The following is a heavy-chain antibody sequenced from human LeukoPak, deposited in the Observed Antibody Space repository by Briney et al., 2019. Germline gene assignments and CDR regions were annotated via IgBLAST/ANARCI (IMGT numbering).Heavy chain of an antibody. CDR1: GGSINSYY. Sequence: SETLSLTCTVSGGSINSYYWSWIRQPPGKGLEWIGYIYYSGNTNYNPSLQSRVIISVDTSKNQFSLRLTSVTSADTAVYYCASYGSGSYYPAAVDYWGQGTLVTVSS. CDR3: ASYGSGSYYPAAVDY. CDR2: IYYSGNT. D-gene: IGHD3-10*01. V-gene: IGHV4-59*01. J-gene: IGHJ4*02.